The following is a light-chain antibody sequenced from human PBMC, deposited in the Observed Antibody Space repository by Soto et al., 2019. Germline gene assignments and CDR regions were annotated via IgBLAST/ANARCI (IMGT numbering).Light chain of an antibody. CDR2: STS. CDR3: QQHGSSPYT. CDR1: QGVSSSD. J-gene: IGKJ2*01. V-gene: IGKV3-20*01. Sequence: VLTQSPGTLALSPGERATLSCRASQGVSSSDLAWYQQKPGQAPRRLIYSTSNRAPGIPDRFSGSGSGTDFTLSISRLEPEDFAVYYCQQHGSSPYTFGQGTKLEIK.